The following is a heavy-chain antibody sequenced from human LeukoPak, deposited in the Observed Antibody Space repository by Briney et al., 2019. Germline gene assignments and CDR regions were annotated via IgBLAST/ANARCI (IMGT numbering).Heavy chain of an antibody. D-gene: IGHD3-10*01. V-gene: IGHV1-46*01. CDR1: GYTFTTYS. CDR2: INPSGGRT. J-gene: IGHJ4*02. Sequence: ASVKVSCKASGYTFTTYSIHWVRQAPGQGLEWMGMINPSGGRTTYAKKFQGRVTMTRDTSTNTVYTELSSLRSDDTAVYYCARDYYGGHNLYNFDFWGQGTRVIVSS. CDR3: ARDYYGGHNLYNFDF.